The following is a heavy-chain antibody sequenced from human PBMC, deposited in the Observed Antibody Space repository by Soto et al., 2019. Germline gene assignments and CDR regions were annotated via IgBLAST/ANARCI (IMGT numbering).Heavy chain of an antibody. CDR3: AREVWLQLSSYYFDD. D-gene: IGHD1-1*01. CDR1: GFTFSSYS. CDR2: ISSSSSTI. Sequence: EVQLVESGGGLVQPGGSLRLSCAASGFTFSSYSMNWVRQAPGKGLEWVSYISSSSSTIYYADSVKGRYTISRDNAKNSLYLQMNILRDEVTAVYYCAREVWLQLSSYYFDDWGQGTLVTVSS. V-gene: IGHV3-48*02. J-gene: IGHJ4*02.